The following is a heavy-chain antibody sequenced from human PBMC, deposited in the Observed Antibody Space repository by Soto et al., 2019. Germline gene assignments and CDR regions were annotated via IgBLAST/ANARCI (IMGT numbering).Heavy chain of an antibody. V-gene: IGHV4-31*03. CDR3: AREGYNYNGLDV. J-gene: IGHJ6*02. Sequence: SETLSLTCSVSGVSINSGDYYWSWIRQHPGKGLEWIAYIYYSGNTGYNPSLRSRLSISLDMSNNQFSLELRSVTAADTAVYYCAREGYNYNGLDVWGQGTTVTV. CDR2: IYYSGNT. CDR1: GVSINSGDYY. D-gene: IGHD3-10*01.